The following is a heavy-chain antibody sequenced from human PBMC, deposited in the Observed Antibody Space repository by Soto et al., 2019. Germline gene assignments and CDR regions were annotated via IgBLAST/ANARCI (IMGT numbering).Heavy chain of an antibody. CDR3: ARFMMPPYYGMDV. V-gene: IGHV4-30-2*01. J-gene: IGHJ6*02. Sequence: QLQLQESGSGLVKPSQTLSLTCAVSGGSISSGGYSWSWIRQPPGKGLEWIGYIYHSGSTYYNPSLKSRVTIAVDRSKNQFSLMLSSVTAADTAVYYCARFMMPPYYGMDVWGQGTTVTVFS. CDR2: IYHSGST. D-gene: IGHD3-16*01. CDR1: GGSISSGGYS.